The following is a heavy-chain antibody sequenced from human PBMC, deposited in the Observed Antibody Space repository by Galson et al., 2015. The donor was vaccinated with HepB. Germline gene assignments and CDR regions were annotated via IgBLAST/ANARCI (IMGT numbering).Heavy chain of an antibody. V-gene: IGHV3-48*02. CDR2: ISSSSSTI. CDR3: ARDSYYGSGSYSWVYYYYGMDV. J-gene: IGHJ6*02. Sequence: SLRLSCAASGFTFSSYSMNWVRQAPGKGLEWVSYISSSSSTIYYADSVKGRFTISRDNAKNSLYLQMNSLRDEDTAVYYCARDSYYGSGSYSWVYYYYGMDVWGQGTTFTVSS. CDR1: GFTFSSYS. D-gene: IGHD3-10*01.